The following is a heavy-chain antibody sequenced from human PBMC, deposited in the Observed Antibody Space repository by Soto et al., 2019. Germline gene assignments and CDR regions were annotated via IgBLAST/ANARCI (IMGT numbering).Heavy chain of an antibody. D-gene: IGHD5-12*01. CDR3: AMSAGYGGAFDV. Sequence: EKQLVESGGALAQPGGSLRLSCVGSGFTFNIYALTWVRQAPGKGLEWVSLITNNGDTTFFGDSVKGRFSISRDNSKNTLYLQLENLRAEDTAVYYCAMSAGYGGAFDVWGQGTMVAVSS. CDR2: ITNNGDTT. V-gene: IGHV3-23*04. CDR1: GFTFNIYA. J-gene: IGHJ3*01.